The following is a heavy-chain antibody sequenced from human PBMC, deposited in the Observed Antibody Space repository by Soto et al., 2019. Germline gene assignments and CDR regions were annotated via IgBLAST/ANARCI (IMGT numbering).Heavy chain of an antibody. D-gene: IGHD3-3*01. CDR1: GYKFTSYG. CDR3: ARYDFWSGYSHDH. J-gene: IGHJ5*02. CDR2: VTAYNDNV. Sequence: QIQLVQSGAEVKKPGASVKVSCKVSGYKFTSYGINRVRQAPGQGLEWMGWVTAYNDNVKYAEKFQGRVTMTAHTATTTAYMELRDLRPDATAVFYCARYDFWSGYSHDHWGQGTLVTVAS. V-gene: IGHV1-18*01.